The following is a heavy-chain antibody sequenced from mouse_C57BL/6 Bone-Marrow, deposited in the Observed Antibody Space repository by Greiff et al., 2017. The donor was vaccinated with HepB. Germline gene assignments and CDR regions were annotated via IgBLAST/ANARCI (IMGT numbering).Heavy chain of an antibody. D-gene: IGHD1-2*01. V-gene: IGHV1-19*01. CDR2: INPYNGGT. Sequence: EVKVVESGPVLVKPGASVKMSCKASGYTFTDYYMNWVKQSHGKSLEWIGVINPYNGGTSYNQKFKGKATLTVDKSSSTAYMELNSLTSEDSAVYYCARGRPSLLRSPYAMDYWGQGTSVTVSS. J-gene: IGHJ4*01. CDR3: ARGRPSLLRSPYAMDY. CDR1: GYTFTDYY.